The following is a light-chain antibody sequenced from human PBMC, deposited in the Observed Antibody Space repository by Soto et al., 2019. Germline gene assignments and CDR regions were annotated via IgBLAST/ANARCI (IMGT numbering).Light chain of an antibody. J-gene: IGKJ1*01. CDR2: QAF. V-gene: IGKV1-5*03. CDR1: QTIRSW. Sequence: DIQMTQSPSTLSASVGDRVTITCRASQTIRSWLAWYQQKQGKAPKLLIYQAFTLISGIPSRFSGSASLTEFTLTLSSLYPEDFATYCLQQYVSYSAAFVQGT. CDR3: QQYVSYSAA.